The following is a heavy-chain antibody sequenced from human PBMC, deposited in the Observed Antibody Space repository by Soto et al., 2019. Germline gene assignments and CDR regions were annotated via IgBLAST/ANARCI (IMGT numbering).Heavy chain of an antibody. CDR3: ARGRVLVVAAPHYYYGMDV. Sequence: RASVKVSCKASGGTFSSYAISWVRQAPGQGLEWMGGIIPIFGTANYAQKFQGRVTITADESTSTAYMELSSLRSEDTAVYYCARGRVLVVAAPHYYYGMDVWGQGTTVTVSS. CDR2: IIPIFGTA. V-gene: IGHV1-69*13. D-gene: IGHD2-15*01. CDR1: GGTFSSYA. J-gene: IGHJ6*02.